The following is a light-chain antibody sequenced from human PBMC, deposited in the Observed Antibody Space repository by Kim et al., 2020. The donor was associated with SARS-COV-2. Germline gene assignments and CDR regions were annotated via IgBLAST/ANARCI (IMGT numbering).Light chain of an antibody. V-gene: IGKV1-12*01. CDR1: RPIYNW. Sequence: DIQLTQSPSSVSASVGDRVTITCRASRPIYNWLGWYQQKPGKAPKLLIYAASTLQSGVPSRFSGSGSGTDFTLTINSLQPEDFATYYCKQANNFPRTFGQGTKVDIK. CDR2: AAS. CDR3: KQANNFPRT. J-gene: IGKJ1*01.